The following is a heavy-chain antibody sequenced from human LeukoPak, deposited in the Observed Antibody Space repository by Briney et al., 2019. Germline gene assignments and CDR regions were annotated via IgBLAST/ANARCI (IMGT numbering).Heavy chain of an antibody. J-gene: IGHJ4*02. V-gene: IGHV4-34*01. CDR1: GGSFSGYY. Sequence: SETLSLTCAVYGGSFSGYYWSWIRQPPGKGLEWIGEINHSGSTNYNPSLKSRVTISVGTSKNQFSLKLSSVTAADTAVYYCARVSYCGGDCYLYDYWGQGTLVTVSS. CDR3: ARVSYCGGDCYLYDY. D-gene: IGHD2-21*02. CDR2: INHSGST.